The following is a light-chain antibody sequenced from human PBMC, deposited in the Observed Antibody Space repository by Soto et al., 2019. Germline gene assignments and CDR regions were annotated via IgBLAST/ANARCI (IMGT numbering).Light chain of an antibody. CDR2: DIS. CDR3: QQYGSSPRT. Sequence: EIVLTQSPATLSVSPGERATLSCRASQTVSRNLAWYQQRPGQAPRLLIYDISNRATGIPDRFSGSGSGTDFTLTISRLEPEDFAVYYCQQYGSSPRTFGPGTKVDIK. V-gene: IGKV3-20*01. CDR1: QTVSRN. J-gene: IGKJ3*01.